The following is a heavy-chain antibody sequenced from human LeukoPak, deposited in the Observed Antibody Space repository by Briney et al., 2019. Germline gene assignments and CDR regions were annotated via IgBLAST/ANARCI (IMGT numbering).Heavy chain of an antibody. CDR3: ARDRDYAFDI. V-gene: IGHV3-48*02. J-gene: IGHJ3*02. D-gene: IGHD2-21*02. CDR1: GYNFASYW. CDR2: ISGSSNTI. Sequence: PGESLKISCKGSGYNFASYWISWVRQAPGKGLEWLSYISGSSNTISYADSVKGRFTISRENAKNSLYLQMNSLRDEDTAVYYCARDRDYAFDIWGQGTTVTVSS.